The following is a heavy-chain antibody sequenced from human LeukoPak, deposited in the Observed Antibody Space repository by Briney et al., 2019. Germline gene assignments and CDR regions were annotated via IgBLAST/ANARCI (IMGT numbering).Heavy chain of an antibody. Sequence: ASVKVSCKASGGTFSSYAISWVRQAPGQGLEGMGGIIAIFGTANYAQKFQGRVTITTDESTSTAYMELSSLRSEDTAVYYCARDRGYSYGRFDYRGQGTLVTVSS. J-gene: IGHJ4*02. D-gene: IGHD5-18*01. V-gene: IGHV1-69*05. CDR2: IIAIFGTA. CDR3: ARDRGYSYGRFDY. CDR1: GGTFSSYA.